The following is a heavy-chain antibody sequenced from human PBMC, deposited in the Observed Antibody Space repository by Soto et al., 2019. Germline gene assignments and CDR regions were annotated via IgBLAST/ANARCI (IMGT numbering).Heavy chain of an antibody. Sequence: GGSLRLSCAASGFTFSSYAMSWVRQAPGKGLEWVANIKQDGSEKYYVDSVKGRFTISRDNAKNSLYLQMNSLRAEDTAVYYCARARVGATSLFDYWGQGTLVTVSS. CDR3: ARARVGATSLFDY. V-gene: IGHV3-7*01. CDR2: IKQDGSEK. CDR1: GFTFSSYA. J-gene: IGHJ4*02. D-gene: IGHD1-26*01.